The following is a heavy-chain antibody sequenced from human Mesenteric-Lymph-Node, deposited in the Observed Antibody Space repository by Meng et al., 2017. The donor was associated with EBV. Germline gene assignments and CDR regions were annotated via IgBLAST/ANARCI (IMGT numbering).Heavy chain of an antibody. D-gene: IGHD6-19*01. CDR2: TYYRSKWYN. J-gene: IGHJ4*02. CDR3: ARSGSSGWIDY. CDR1: GDSASSNSAA. Sequence: QVQLQQAGPGRVKTSQALSLPCAIVGDSASSNSAAWNWIRRSPSRGREGLGRTYYRSKWYNGYAVSVKSRITINPDTSNNQFSLQLNSVAPEDTAMYYCARSGSSGWIDYWGQGTLVTVSS. V-gene: IGHV6-1*01.